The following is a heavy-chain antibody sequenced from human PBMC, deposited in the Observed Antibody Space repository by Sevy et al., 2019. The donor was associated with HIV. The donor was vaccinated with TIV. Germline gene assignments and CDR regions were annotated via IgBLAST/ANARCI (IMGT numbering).Heavy chain of an antibody. D-gene: IGHD3-10*01. CDR2: LSSHNAGST. J-gene: IGHJ5*02. V-gene: IGHV3-64D*06. CDR3: VKDRIETMLWSNGDWFDP. CDR1: GFIFSNYA. Sequence: GGSLRLSCSASGFIFSNYAMHWVRQAPGKGLEYVSGLSSHNAGSTYYADSVNGRFTISRDNSKITLYLQMTSLRTEDTAVYYCVKDRIETMLWSNGDWFDPWGQGTLVTVSS.